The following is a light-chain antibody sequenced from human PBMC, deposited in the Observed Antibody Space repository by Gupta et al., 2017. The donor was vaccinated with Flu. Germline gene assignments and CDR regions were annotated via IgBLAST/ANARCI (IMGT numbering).Light chain of an antibody. CDR3: QHYGSSLTT. CDR2: IAS. CDR1: QGVSSNY. V-gene: IGKV3-20*01. Sequence: VTLSLSPGERATLSGRASQGVSSNYLAWYQQKPGQAPRLLIYIASSRATGVPDRFSGSGSGTDFTLTISRLEPEDFAVYYCQHYGSSLTTFGQGTKVDIK. J-gene: IGKJ1*01.